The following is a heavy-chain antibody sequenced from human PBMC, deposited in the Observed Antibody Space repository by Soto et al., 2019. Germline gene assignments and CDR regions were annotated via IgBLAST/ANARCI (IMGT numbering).Heavy chain of an antibody. J-gene: IGHJ6*02. V-gene: IGHV1-24*01. Sequence: ASVKVSCKVSVYTLTELSMHWVRQAPGKGLEWMGGFDPEDGETIYAQKFQGRVTMTEDTSTDTAYMELSSLRSEDTAVYYCATESRNPYYYYYGMDVWGQGTTVTVSS. D-gene: IGHD1-1*01. CDR1: VYTLTELS. CDR3: ATESRNPYYYYYGMDV. CDR2: FDPEDGET.